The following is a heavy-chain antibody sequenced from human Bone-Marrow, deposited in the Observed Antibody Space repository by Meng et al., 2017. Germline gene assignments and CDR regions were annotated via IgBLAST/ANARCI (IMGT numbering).Heavy chain of an antibody. Sequence: GESLKISCAASGFTFSSYAMHWVRQAPGKGLEWVAVISYDGSNKYYADSVKGRFTISRDNSKNTLYLQMNSLRAEDTAVYYCARVRYYYDSYGMDVWGQGTTVTVSS. D-gene: IGHD4-17*01. CDR2: ISYDGSNK. CDR3: ARVRYYYDSYGMDV. CDR1: GFTFSSYA. V-gene: IGHV3-30*07. J-gene: IGHJ6*02.